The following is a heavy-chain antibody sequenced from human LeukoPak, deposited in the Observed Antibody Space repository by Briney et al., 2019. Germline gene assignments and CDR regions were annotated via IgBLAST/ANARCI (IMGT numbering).Heavy chain of an antibody. Sequence: GGSLILSCAASGFTFSTYWMSWVRQAPGKGLEWVPGIIPSGHTTYYADSVRGRFTISRDNSRNTLYLQMNSLRAEDTAVYYCAKDDRWLQFCCWGQGTLVTVSA. CDR1: GFTFSTYW. CDR3: AKDDRWLQFCC. V-gene: IGHV3-23*01. J-gene: IGHJ4*02. D-gene: IGHD5-24*01. CDR2: IIPSGHTT.